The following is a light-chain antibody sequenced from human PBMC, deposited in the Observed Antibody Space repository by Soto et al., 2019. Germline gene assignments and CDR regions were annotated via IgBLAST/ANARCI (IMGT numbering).Light chain of an antibody. V-gene: IGKV3-15*01. CDR1: QSVSSN. CDR2: GTS. J-gene: IGKJ2*01. Sequence: EIVMTQSPATLSVSPGERATLSCRASQSVSSNLAWYQQKPGQAPRLLIYGTSTRATGIPARFGGSGSGTEFTLTISSLQSEDFAVYYCQHFNNWPPKYTFGQGTRLEIK. CDR3: QHFNNWPPKYT.